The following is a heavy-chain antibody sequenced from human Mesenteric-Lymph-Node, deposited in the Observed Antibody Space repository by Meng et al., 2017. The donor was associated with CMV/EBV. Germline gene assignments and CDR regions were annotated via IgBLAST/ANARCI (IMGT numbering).Heavy chain of an antibody. D-gene: IGHD1-26*01. V-gene: IGHV3-23*01. CDR3: AKHSGRYCES. Sequence: GGSLRLSCAASGFTFSTYAMTWVRQAPGKGLEWVSAISFSGGSTFYADSVKGRFTISRDNSKNTLYLQMNSLRAEDTAVYYCAKHSGRYCESWGQGTLVTVSS. J-gene: IGHJ4*02. CDR1: GFTFSTYA. CDR2: ISFSGGST.